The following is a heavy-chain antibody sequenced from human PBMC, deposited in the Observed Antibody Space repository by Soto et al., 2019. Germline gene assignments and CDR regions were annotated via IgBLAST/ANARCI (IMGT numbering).Heavy chain of an antibody. J-gene: IGHJ4*02. CDR1: GFTFSSYA. CDR3: AKQGGKVGLFGY. V-gene: IGHV3-23*01. CDR2: ISGSGGST. D-gene: IGHD1-26*01. Sequence: GGSLRLSCAASGFTFSSYAMSWVRQAPGKGPEWVSAISGSGGSTYYADSVKGRFTISRDNSKNTLYLQMNSLRAEDTAVYYCAKQGGKVGLFGYWGQGTLVTVSS.